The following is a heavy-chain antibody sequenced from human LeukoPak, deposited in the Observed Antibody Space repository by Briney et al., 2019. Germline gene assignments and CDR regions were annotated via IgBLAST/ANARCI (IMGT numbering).Heavy chain of an antibody. V-gene: IGHV3-30*18. D-gene: IGHD5-18*01. CDR1: GFTLSSFG. CDR2: ISDDGSNT. J-gene: IGHJ2*01. CDR3: AKDADTATIIYWYFDL. Sequence: GGSLRLSCTASGFTLSSFGMHWVRQAPGKGLEWVAVISDDGSNTYYADSVKGRFTISRDNSKNTLYLRLNSLRTEDTAVYYCAKDADTATIIYWYFDLWGRGTLVTVSS.